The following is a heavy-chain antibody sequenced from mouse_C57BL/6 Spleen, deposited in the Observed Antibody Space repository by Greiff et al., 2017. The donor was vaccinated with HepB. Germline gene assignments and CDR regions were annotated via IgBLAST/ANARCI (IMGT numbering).Heavy chain of an antibody. CDR1: GFNIKDDY. J-gene: IGHJ3*01. CDR2: IDPENGDT. V-gene: IGHV14-4*01. Sequence: EVQLQQSGAELVRPGASVKLSCTASGFNIKDDYMHWVKQRPEQGLEWIGWIDPENGDTEYASKFQGKATITADTSSNTAYLQLSSLTSEDTAVYYCTTGSSQACVAYLGQGTLVTVSA. D-gene: IGHD1-1*01. CDR3: TTGSSQACVAY.